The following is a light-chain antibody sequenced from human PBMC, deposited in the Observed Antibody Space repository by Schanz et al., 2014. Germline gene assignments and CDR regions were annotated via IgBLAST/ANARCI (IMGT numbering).Light chain of an antibody. CDR3: GTWDSSLSAV. J-gene: IGLJ3*02. CDR1: SSNIGNNY. CDR2: DNN. Sequence: QSVLTQPPLVSAAPGQKVTISCSGSSSNIGNNYVSWYQQLPGTAPKLLIYDNNKRPSGIPDRFSGSKSGTSATLGITGLQTGDEADYYCGTWDSSLSAVFGGGTKLTVL. V-gene: IGLV1-51*01.